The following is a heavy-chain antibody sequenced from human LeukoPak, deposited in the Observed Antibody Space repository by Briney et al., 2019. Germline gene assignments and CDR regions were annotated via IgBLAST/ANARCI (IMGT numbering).Heavy chain of an antibody. J-gene: IGHJ4*02. V-gene: IGHV3-21*01. D-gene: IGHD3-22*01. CDR1: GLTFNTNT. CDR2: IGRTSVDK. Sequence: GGPRKLSWPASGLTFNTNTMNWVRKAPGKGLEWISSIGRTSVDKYYADSVRGRFTISRDNAKNSLYVQMNSLRAEDTAVYYCVRGDSRELWGQGTLVTVSS. CDR3: VRGDSREL.